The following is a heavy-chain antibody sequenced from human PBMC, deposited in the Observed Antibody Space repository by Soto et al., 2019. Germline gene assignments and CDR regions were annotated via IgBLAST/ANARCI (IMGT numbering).Heavy chain of an antibody. V-gene: IGHV1-24*01. D-gene: IGHD6-13*01. CDR2: FDPEDGET. CDR3: AREKGAAGTFDF. Sequence: ASVKVSCKVSGYTLTELSMHWVRQAPGKGLEWMGGFDPEDGETKYAQTLQGRVTITEDTSTATAYLDLSSLRYEDTAVYYCAREKGAAGTFDFWGQGTLVTVSS. J-gene: IGHJ4*02. CDR1: GYTLTELS.